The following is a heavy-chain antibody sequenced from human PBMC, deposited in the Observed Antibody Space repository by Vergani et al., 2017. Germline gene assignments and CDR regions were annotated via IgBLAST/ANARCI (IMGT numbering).Heavy chain of an antibody. D-gene: IGHD3-10*01. CDR2: IYYSGST. CDR1: GGSISSYY. Sequence: QVQLQESGPGLVKPSETLSLTCTVSGGSISSYYWSWIRQPPGKGLEWIGYIYYSGSTNYNPSLKSRVTISVDTSKNQFSLKLSSVTAADTAVHYCAGVSKKVMVRGVELDYWGQGTLVTVSS. CDR3: AGVSKKVMVRGVELDY. J-gene: IGHJ4*02. V-gene: IGHV4-59*01.